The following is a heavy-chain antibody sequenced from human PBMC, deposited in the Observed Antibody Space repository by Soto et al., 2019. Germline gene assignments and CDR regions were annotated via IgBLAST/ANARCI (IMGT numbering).Heavy chain of an antibody. J-gene: IGHJ6*02. CDR1: GFTFSSYE. Sequence: EVQLVESGGGLVQPGGSLRLSCAASGFTFSSYEMNWVRQAPGKGLEWVAYISSSGSTIYDADSVKGRFTISRDNAKNSLYLQMNSLRAEDTAVYYCARGSGYSYAAYYYYYGMDVWGQGTTVTVSS. CDR2: ISSSGSTI. D-gene: IGHD5-18*01. CDR3: ARGSGYSYAAYYYYYGMDV. V-gene: IGHV3-48*03.